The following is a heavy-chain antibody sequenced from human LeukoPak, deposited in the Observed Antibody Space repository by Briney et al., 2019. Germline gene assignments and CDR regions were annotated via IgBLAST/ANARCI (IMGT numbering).Heavy chain of an antibody. CDR2: IYHSGST. J-gene: IGHJ4*02. CDR1: DYSISSGYY. Sequence: SETLSLTCAVSDYSISSGYYWGWIRQPPGKGLEWIGSIYHSGSTYYNPSLRSRVTISVDTSKNQFSLELSSVTAADTAVYYCARDCYDSGNFDYWGQGTLVTVSS. D-gene: IGHD3-22*01. CDR3: ARDCYDSGNFDY. V-gene: IGHV4-38-2*02.